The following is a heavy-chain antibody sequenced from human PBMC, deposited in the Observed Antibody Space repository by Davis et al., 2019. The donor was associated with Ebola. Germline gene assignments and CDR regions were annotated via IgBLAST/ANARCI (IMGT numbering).Heavy chain of an antibody. J-gene: IGHJ3*01. Sequence: GESLKISCAASGFTFNKYAMSWLRQVPGKGLEWVSVVSGRATTIYYADSVKGRFTISRDNSKNTLYLQMNSLRVEDTAIYYCAKDTSNVWFDVWGQGTMVTVSS. V-gene: IGHV3-23*01. CDR2: VSGRATTI. CDR1: GFTFNKYA. D-gene: IGHD6-19*01. CDR3: AKDTSNVWFDV.